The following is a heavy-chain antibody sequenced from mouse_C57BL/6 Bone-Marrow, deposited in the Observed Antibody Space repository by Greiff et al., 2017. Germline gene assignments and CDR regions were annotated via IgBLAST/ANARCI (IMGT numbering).Heavy chain of an antibody. Sequence: EVNLVESGGGLVQPGGSLKLSCAASGFTFSDYYMYWVRQTPEKRLGWVAYISNCGGSTHYPDTVNGRFTISRDNAKNTPYLQMSRLKSEDTAMYYCTRHVSITPYAMDYWGQGTSVTVSS. CDR3: TRHVSITPYAMDY. CDR2: ISNCGGST. J-gene: IGHJ4*01. CDR1: GFTFSDYY. D-gene: IGHD1-1*01. V-gene: IGHV5-12*01.